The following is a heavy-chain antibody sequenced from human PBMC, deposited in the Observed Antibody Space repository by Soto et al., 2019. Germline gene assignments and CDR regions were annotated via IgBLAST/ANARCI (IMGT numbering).Heavy chain of an antibody. J-gene: IGHJ4*02. D-gene: IGHD1-1*01. CDR2: ISYDGSNK. V-gene: IGHV3-30*03. CDR3: ATEPPEVLDFDY. Sequence: QVQLVESGGGVVQPGRSLRLSCAASGFTFSSYGMHWVRQAPGKGLEWVAVISYDGSNKYYADSVKGRFTISRDNSKNTLYLQKNSLRAEDTAVDYCATEPPEVLDFDYWGQGTLVTVSS. CDR1: GFTFSSYG.